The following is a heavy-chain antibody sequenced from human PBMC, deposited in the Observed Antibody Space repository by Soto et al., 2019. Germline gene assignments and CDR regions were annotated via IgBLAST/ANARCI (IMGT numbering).Heavy chain of an antibody. V-gene: IGHV1-69*13. CDR2: IIPLSGTT. D-gene: IGHD3-22*01. CDR1: GGTFSNHA. CDR3: ARGPDRSGFYLFDY. J-gene: IGHJ4*02. Sequence: ASVKVSCKASGGTFSNHAISWVRQAPGQGPEWMGGIIPLSGTTNYVQKFQGRVTITADESMTTAYMELSSLRYEDTAVYYCARGPDRSGFYLFDYWGQGTLVTVSS.